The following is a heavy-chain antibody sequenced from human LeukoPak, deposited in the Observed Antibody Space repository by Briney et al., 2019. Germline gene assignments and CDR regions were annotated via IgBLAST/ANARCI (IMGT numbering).Heavy chain of an antibody. CDR2: ISSSSSTI. CDR3: ARDGLSGYFDY. V-gene: IGHV3-48*01. CDR1: GFTFSSYS. D-gene: IGHD3-10*01. Sequence: GGSLRLSCAASGFTFSSYSMNWVRQAPGKGLEWVSYISSSSSTIYYADSVKGRFTISSDNAKDSLYLQMNSLRAEDTAVYYCARDGLSGYFDYWGQGTLVTVSS. J-gene: IGHJ4*02.